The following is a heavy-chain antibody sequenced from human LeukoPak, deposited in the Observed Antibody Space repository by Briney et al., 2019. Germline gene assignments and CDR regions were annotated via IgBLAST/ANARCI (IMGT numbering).Heavy chain of an antibody. Sequence: GGSLRLSCAASGFTFSTYAMSWVRQAAGKGLEWVSLISGSGGGTYYADSVKGRFTISRDNSKNTLYLQLNSLRVEDTAVYYCAKNRGAGPHYYYHVNVWGKGTTVTVSS. CDR1: GFTFSTYA. D-gene: IGHD1-26*01. V-gene: IGHV3-23*01. J-gene: IGHJ6*03. CDR2: ISGSGGGT. CDR3: AKNRGAGPHYYYHVNV.